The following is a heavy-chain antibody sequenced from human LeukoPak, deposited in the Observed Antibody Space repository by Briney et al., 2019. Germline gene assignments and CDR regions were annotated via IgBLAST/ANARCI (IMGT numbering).Heavy chain of an antibody. CDR1: GGTFSSYA. CDR2: IIPILGIA. Sequence: GSSVKVSCKASGGTFSSYAISWVRQAPGQGLEWMGRIIPILGIANYAQKFQGRVTITADKSTSTAYMELSSLRSEDTAVYYCARGHDCGDYGGLSAEYFQHWGQDTLVTVSS. V-gene: IGHV1-69*04. J-gene: IGHJ1*01. CDR3: ARGHDCGDYGGLSAEYFQH. D-gene: IGHD4-17*01.